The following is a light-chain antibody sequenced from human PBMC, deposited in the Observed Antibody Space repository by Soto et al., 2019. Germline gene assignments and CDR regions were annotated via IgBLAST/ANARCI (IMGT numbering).Light chain of an antibody. Sequence: DIQFPPSPSSLSASVGDRVTITCRASRTITTYLSWFQQKPGKAPKLLVYGASSLQSGVPSRFSGSGSGTEFTLTISSLQSEDFATYYCQQSYTTPITFGQGTRLEI. V-gene: IGKV1-39*01. CDR3: QQSYTTPIT. CDR1: RTITTY. CDR2: GAS. J-gene: IGKJ5*01.